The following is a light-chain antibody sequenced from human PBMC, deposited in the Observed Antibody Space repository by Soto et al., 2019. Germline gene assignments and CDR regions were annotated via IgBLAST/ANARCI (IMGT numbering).Light chain of an antibody. V-gene: IGKV1-17*01. CDR3: LHHYSFPLS. J-gene: IGKJ4*01. Sequence: DIQMTQSPSFLFASVGDRVTITCRASQGIRNDLGWYQQKPGKAPKRLIFATSSLQSRVPSRFSSTGHRPVFTLTFLSLHPEDFAPYYCLHHYSFPLSFGGGTKVEIK. CDR2: ATS. CDR1: QGIRND.